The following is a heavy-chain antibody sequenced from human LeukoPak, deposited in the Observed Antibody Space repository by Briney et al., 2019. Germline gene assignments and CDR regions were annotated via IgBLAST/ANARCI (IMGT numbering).Heavy chain of an antibody. D-gene: IGHD6-19*01. J-gene: IGHJ4*02. CDR2: IGTSGDT. CDR1: GFTFSSYD. V-gene: IGHV3-13*04. Sequence: PGGSLRLSCAASGFTFSSYDMHWVRQAPGKGLEWVSVIGTSGDTYYAGSAKGRFTISRENAKNSLYPQMNSLTAGDTAVYFCSRVGSSGWPDYFDSWGQGTLVTVSS. CDR3: SRVGSSGWPDYFDS.